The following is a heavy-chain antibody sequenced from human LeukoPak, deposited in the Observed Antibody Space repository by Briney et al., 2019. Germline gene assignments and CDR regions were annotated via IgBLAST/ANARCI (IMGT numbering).Heavy chain of an antibody. CDR2: ISYDGSNK. CDR3: AKDPLRYSSSWYNWFDP. J-gene: IGHJ5*02. D-gene: IGHD6-13*01. CDR1: GFTFSSYG. Sequence: GGSLRLSCAASGFTFSSYGMDWVRQAPGKGLEWVAVISYDGSNKYYADSVKGRFTISRDNSKNTLYLQMNSLRAEDTAVYYCAKDPLRYSSSWYNWFDPWGQGTLVTVSS. V-gene: IGHV3-30*18.